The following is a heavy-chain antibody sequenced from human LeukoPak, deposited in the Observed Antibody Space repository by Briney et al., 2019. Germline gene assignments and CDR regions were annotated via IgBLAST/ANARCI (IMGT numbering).Heavy chain of an antibody. J-gene: IGHJ4*02. CDR1: GYTFTSYY. CDR2: INPSGGST. V-gene: IGHV1-46*01. Sequence: ASVKVSCKASGYTFTSYYMHWVRQAPGQGLELMGIINPSGGSTSYAQKFQGRVTMTRDTSTSTVYMELSSLRSEDTAVYYCARDQNRDTAMVTGIDDYWGQGTLVTVSS. D-gene: IGHD5-18*01. CDR3: ARDQNRDTAMVTGIDDY.